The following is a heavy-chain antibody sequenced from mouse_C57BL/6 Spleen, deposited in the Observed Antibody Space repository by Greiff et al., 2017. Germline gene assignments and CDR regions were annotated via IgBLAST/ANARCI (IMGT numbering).Heavy chain of an antibody. CDR1: GYTFTSYW. CDR3: ARDYYGSSNWYFDV. V-gene: IGHV1-53*01. Sequence: QVQLQQPGTELVKPGASVKLSCKASGYTFTSYWMHWVKQRPGQGLEWIGNINPSNGGTNYNEKFKSKATLTVDKSSSAAYMQLSSLTSEDSAVYYCARDYYGSSNWYFDVWGTGTTVTVSS. J-gene: IGHJ1*03. CDR2: INPSNGGT. D-gene: IGHD1-1*01.